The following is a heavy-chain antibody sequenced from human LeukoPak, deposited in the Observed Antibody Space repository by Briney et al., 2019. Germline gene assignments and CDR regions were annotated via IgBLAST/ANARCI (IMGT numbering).Heavy chain of an antibody. D-gene: IGHD3-3*01. Sequence: GGSLRLSWAASGFTVSSYAMSWVRQPPGKGLEWVSFISGGGGTSYYPDSVKGRFTISRDNSKNTLYLQMNSLGVEDTAVYYCGNGYYALDNAFDIWGQGTMATVS. CDR1: GFTVSSYA. J-gene: IGHJ3*02. V-gene: IGHV3-23*01. CDR2: ISGGGGTS. CDR3: GNGYYALDNAFDI.